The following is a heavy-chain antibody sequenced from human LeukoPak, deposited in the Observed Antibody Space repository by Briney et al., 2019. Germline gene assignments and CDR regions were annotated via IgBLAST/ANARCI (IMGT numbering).Heavy chain of an antibody. CDR3: ARIHCSSTSCYPGVDY. Sequence: SETLSLTCAVYGGSFSGYYWSWNRQPPGKGLEWIGEINHSGSTNYNPSLKSRVTISVDTSKNQFSLKLSSVTAADTAVYYCARIHCSSTSCYPGVDYWGQGTLVTVSS. CDR2: INHSGST. V-gene: IGHV4-34*01. D-gene: IGHD2-2*01. J-gene: IGHJ4*02. CDR1: GGSFSGYY.